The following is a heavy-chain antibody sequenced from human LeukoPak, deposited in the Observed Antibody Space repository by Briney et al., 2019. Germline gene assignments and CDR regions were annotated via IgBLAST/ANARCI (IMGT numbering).Heavy chain of an antibody. J-gene: IGHJ4*02. CDR3: ARDWAAAGKPPHY. CDR1: GGTFSSYA. V-gene: IGHV1-69*05. D-gene: IGHD6-13*01. Sequence: SVKVSCKASGGTFSSYAISWVRQAPGQGLEWMGGIIPIFGTANYAQKFQGRVTITTDESTSTAYMELSSLRSEDTAVYYCARDWAAAGKPPHYWGQGTLVTVSS. CDR2: IIPIFGTA.